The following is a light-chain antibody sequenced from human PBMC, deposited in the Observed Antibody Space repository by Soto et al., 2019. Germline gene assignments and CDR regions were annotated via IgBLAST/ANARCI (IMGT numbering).Light chain of an antibody. J-gene: IGKJ1*01. CDR3: LLDFRYFWA. CDR1: QAIRTA. V-gene: IGKV1-6*01. Sequence: IHLTQSASSLSASVGYSVTLTCRASQAIRTALGWYQQKKGKVPKLLIYAASTLQSGVPSRFSGSGYGTDFNLTISSLQPEDFATYDCLLDFRYFWAFGQGTKVDIK. CDR2: AAS.